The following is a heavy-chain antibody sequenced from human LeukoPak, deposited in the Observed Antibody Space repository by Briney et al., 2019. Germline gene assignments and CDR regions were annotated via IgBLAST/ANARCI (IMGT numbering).Heavy chain of an antibody. CDR2: IYYSGST. CDR1: GGSISSSRYY. CDR3: ARSRTEWLVGGFCDY. D-gene: IGHD6-19*01. J-gene: IGHJ4*02. Sequence: KPSETLSLTCTVSGGSISSSRYYWGWIRQPPGKGLEWIGRIYYSGSTYYNPSLKSRVTISVDTSKNQFSLKLSSVTAADTAVYYCARSRTEWLVGGFCDYWGQGTLVTVSS. V-gene: IGHV4-39*01.